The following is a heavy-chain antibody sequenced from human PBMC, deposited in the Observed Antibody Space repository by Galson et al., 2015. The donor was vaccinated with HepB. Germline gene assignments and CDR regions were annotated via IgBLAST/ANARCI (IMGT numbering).Heavy chain of an antibody. CDR1: GYTFTGYY. CDR3: ARAELRSVDY. D-gene: IGHD1-7*01. CDR2: INPNSGGT. V-gene: IGHV1-2*06. Sequence: CKASGYTFTGYYVHWVRQAPGQGLEWMGRINPNSGGTKFAQKFQGRVTMTRDTSISIAYLELSRLRSDDTAVYYCARAELRSVDYWGQGTLVTVSS. J-gene: IGHJ4*02.